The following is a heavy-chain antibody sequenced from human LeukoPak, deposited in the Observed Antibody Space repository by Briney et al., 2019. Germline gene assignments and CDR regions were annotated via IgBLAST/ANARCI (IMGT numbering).Heavy chain of an antibody. CDR3: ARDQRHCASTSCHFWYFDL. Sequence: GGTLRLSCAASGFTFSSYGMSWVRQAPGKGLEWVSSISSSSSYIYYADSVKGRFTISGDNAKNSFHLQLKSLRVDDTAVYYCARDQRHCASTSCHFWYFDLWGRGTLVTVSS. CDR2: ISSSSSYI. D-gene: IGHD2-2*01. J-gene: IGHJ2*01. V-gene: IGHV3-21*01. CDR1: GFTFSSYG.